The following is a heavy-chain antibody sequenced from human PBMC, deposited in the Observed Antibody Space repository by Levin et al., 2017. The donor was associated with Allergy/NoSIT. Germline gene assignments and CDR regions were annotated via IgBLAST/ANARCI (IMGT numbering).Heavy chain of an antibody. D-gene: IGHD6-6*01. CDR3: AGTYSSSEFYYMDV. V-gene: IGHV4-31*03. CDR1: GGSIRSGGYY. Sequence: SQTLSLPCTVSGGSIRSGGYYWSWIRQHPGKGLEWIGYIYYSGSTYYNPSLKSRVTISVDTSKNQFSLKLSSVTAADTAVYYCAGTYSSSEFYYMDVWGKGTTVTVSS. CDR2: IYYSGST. J-gene: IGHJ6*03.